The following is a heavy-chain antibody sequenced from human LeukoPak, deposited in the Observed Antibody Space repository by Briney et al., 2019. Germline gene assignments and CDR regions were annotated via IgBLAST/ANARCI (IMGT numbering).Heavy chain of an antibody. V-gene: IGHV1-46*03. D-gene: IGHD3-22*01. CDR2: INPSDGGT. J-gene: IGHJ5*01. CDR1: GYSFTSCY. Sequence: ASVKVSCKASGYSFTSCYVQFVRQAPGQGLVWMGIINPSDGGTTYAQKFQGRGTMTRDTSTTTVYMELSSLRSEDTAVYYCARSCDSSGYLDSWGQGTLVTVSS. CDR3: ARSCDSSGYLDS.